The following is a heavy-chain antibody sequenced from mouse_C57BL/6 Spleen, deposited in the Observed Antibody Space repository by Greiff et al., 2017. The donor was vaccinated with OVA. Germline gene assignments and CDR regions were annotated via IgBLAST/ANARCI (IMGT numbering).Heavy chain of an antibody. D-gene: IGHD2-3*01. CDR2: ISSGGDYI. J-gene: IGHJ1*03. CDR3: TRGGDYDGYCYWYVDV. Sequence: EVMLVESGEGLVKPGGSLKLSCAASGFTFSSYAMSWVRQTPEKRLEWVAYISSGGDYIYYADTVKGRFTISRDNARNTLYLQMSSLKSEDTAMYYCTRGGDYDGYCYWYVDVWGTGTTVTVSS. CDR1: GFTFSSYA. V-gene: IGHV5-9-1*02.